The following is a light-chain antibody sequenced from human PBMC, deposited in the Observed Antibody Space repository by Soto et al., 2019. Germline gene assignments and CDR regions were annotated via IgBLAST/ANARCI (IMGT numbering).Light chain of an antibody. CDR3: QQLNSYPRT. J-gene: IGKJ1*01. Sequence: DIQLTQSPSFLSTSVGDRVTITCRASQDINNYLAWYQQKPGKAPQLLIYAASTLLSGVPSRFSGGGSGAEFTLTISSLQPEDFATYYCQQLNSYPRTFGQATKVEF. V-gene: IGKV1-9*01. CDR1: QDINNY. CDR2: AAS.